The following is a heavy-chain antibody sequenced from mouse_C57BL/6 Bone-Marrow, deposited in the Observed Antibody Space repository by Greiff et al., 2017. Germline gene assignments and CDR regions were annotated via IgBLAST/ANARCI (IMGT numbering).Heavy chain of an antibody. V-gene: IGHV5-16*01. Sequence: EVQLVESEGGLVQPGSSMKLSCTASGFTFSDYYMAWVRQVPEQGLEWVANINYDGSSTYYLDSLKSRFIISRDNAKNILYLQMSSLKSEDTATYYCAREFTTVVATDYAMDYWGQGTSVTVSS. CDR1: GFTFSDYY. CDR2: INYDGSST. D-gene: IGHD1-1*01. CDR3: AREFTTVVATDYAMDY. J-gene: IGHJ4*01.